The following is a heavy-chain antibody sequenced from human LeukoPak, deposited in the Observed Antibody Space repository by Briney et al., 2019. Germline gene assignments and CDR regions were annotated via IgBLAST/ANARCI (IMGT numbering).Heavy chain of an antibody. D-gene: IGHD3-22*01. V-gene: IGHV3-7*01. CDR2: IKFDGSDK. J-gene: IGHJ4*02. Sequence: PGGSLRLSCAASGFTFSNYWMSWVRQAPGKGLEWVANIKFDGSDKFYVDSVKGRFSISRDNAKNLLYLQMNSLRAEDTAVYYCARASRITMIVVVITYMDYWGQGTLVTVSS. CDR1: GFTFSNYW. CDR3: ARASRITMIVVVITYMDY.